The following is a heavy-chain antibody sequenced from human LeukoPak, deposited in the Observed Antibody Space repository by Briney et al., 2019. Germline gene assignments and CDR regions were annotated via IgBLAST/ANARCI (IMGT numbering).Heavy chain of an antibody. J-gene: IGHJ5*02. V-gene: IGHV4-30-4*01. CDR3: ARLQYCSGTSCYWFDP. CDR2: IYYSGST. CDR1: GGSIRSGDYS. Sequence: SQTLSLTCTVSGGSIRSGDYSWSWIRQPPGKGLEWIGYIYYSGSTYYNPSLKSRVTISGDTSKNQFSLRLSSVTAADTAVYYCARLQYCSGTSCYWFDPWGQGTLVTVSS. D-gene: IGHD2-2*01.